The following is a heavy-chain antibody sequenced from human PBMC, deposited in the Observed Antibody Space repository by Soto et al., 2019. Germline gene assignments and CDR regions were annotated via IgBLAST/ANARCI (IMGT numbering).Heavy chain of an antibody. CDR2: VYQSGTT. V-gene: IGHV4-39*01. CDR1: GASISTSSDF. Sequence: PSETLSLTCSVSGASISTSSDFWGWIRQAPGKGLEWIGNVYQSGTTRLNPSLKSRVSIFADRSKNQFSLELNSATAADRAVYYCARQPESTSYFDYWGQGILVTV. CDR3: ARQPESTSYFDY. J-gene: IGHJ4*02. D-gene: IGHD2-2*01.